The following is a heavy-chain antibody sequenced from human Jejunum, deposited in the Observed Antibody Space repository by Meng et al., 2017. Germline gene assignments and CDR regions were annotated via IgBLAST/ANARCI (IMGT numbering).Heavy chain of an antibody. Sequence: GESLKIPCAASGFPFSGTAMHWVRQAAGRGLEWVGRIKPKANGYATAYAAPVKGRFTISRDDSENTAFLQMSSLKTDDTAVYYCTSLAFSESSGYYAAYWGQGTRVTVSS. V-gene: IGHV3-73*01. J-gene: IGHJ4*02. CDR1: GFPFSGTA. CDR3: TSLAFSESSGYYAAY. CDR2: IKPKANGYAT. D-gene: IGHD3-22*01.